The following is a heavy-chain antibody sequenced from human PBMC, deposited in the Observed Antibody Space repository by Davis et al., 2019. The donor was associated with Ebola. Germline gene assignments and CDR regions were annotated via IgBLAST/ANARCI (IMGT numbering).Heavy chain of an antibody. V-gene: IGHV4-39*07. J-gene: IGHJ6*03. CDR2: IYYSGST. D-gene: IGHD3-16*01. CDR3: AREPLGAFYMDV. Sequence: ESLKISCAVSGYSISSSSYYWGWIRQPPGKGLEWIGSIYYSGSTFYNPSLKSRVTISVGTSKNQFSLKLSSVAAADTAVYYCAREPLGAFYMDVWGKGTTVTVSS. CDR1: GYSISSSSYY.